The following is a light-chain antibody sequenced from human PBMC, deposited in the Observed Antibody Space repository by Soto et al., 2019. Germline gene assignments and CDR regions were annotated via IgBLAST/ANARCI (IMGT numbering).Light chain of an antibody. CDR1: QSVSTY. V-gene: IGKV3-11*01. J-gene: IGKJ3*01. CDR2: GAS. CDR3: HQRSNWPPFT. Sequence: EVVLTQSPATLSLSPGERATLSCRASQSVSTYLAWYQQKPGQPPRLLIYGASNRATGTPARFSGSGSGTDFTLTISSLEPEDFAVYYCHQRSNWPPFTFGPGTKVESK.